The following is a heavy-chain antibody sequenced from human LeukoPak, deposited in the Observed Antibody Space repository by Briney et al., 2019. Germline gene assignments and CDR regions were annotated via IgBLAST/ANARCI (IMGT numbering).Heavy chain of an antibody. J-gene: IGHJ4*02. D-gene: IGHD1-26*01. CDR3: ARQSPQYSGSYWSFDY. CDR2: IYPGHSDT. Sequence: GESVKISCKGSGYSFTSYWMGSMRQMPRKGVQWMGTIYPGHSDTRYSPSVQGQVTISADKSIRTAYLQWSSLKASDTAMYYCARQSPQYSGSYWSFDYWGQGTLVTVSS. V-gene: IGHV5-51*01. CDR1: GYSFTSYW.